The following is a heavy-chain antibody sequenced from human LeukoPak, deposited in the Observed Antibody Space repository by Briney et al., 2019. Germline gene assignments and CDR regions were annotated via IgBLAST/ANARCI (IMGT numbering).Heavy chain of an antibody. V-gene: IGHV3-30*03. D-gene: IGHD5-12*01. CDR3: ARDTRGYSGYDYFDY. CDR2: ISYDGSNK. CDR1: GFTFSSYG. J-gene: IGHJ4*02. Sequence: GRSLRLSCAASGFTFSSYGMHWVRQAPGKGLEWEAVISYDGSNKYYADSGKGRFTISRDNSKNALFLPMNSLRGEDTAVYYCARDTRGYSGYDYFDYWGQGTLVTVS.